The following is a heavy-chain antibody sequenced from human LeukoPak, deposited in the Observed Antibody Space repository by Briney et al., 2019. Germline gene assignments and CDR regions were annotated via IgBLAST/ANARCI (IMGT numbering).Heavy chain of an antibody. D-gene: IGHD5-24*01. CDR2: ISAYNGDT. V-gene: IGHV1-18*01. Sequence: ASVKVSCKTSGYTFTSYSITWVRQAPGQGLEWIGWISAYNGDTKYARNLQGRVTMTTDTSTSTGYMELRSLRSDDTAVYYCGRVDMATTKDYWGQGTLVTVSS. J-gene: IGHJ4*02. CDR3: GRVDMATTKDY. CDR1: GYTFTSYS.